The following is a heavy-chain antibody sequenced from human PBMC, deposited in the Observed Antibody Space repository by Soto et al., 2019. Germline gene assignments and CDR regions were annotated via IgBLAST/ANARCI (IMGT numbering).Heavy chain of an antibody. Sequence: SETLSLTCAVFGYSMDNHRWWSWVRQSPGKGLEWIGYIYYSGSTNYNPSHKSRVTISVDTSKSQFSLKLSSVTAADTAVYYCARRYGYAFDIWGQGTMVTVSS. CDR1: GYSMDNHRW. J-gene: IGHJ3*02. CDR3: ARRYGYAFDI. CDR2: IYYSGST. D-gene: IGHD4-17*01. V-gene: IGHV4-4*02.